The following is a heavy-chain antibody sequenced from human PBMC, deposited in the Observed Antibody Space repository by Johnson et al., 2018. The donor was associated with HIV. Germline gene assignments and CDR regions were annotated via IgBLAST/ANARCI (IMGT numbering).Heavy chain of an antibody. J-gene: IGHJ3*02. V-gene: IGHV3-23*04. CDR1: GFTLGSYW. Sequence: VQLVESGGGLVKPGGSLRLSCAASGFTLGSYWMTWVRQAPGKGLEWVSAINSRGGTTYYADSVKGRFTISRDNSRNTLYLQMNSLRVEDTAVYYCAKGRELGYCSGGICSDAFDIWGQGTMVNVSS. CDR2: INSRGGTT. D-gene: IGHD2-15*01. CDR3: AKGRELGYCSGGICSDAFDI.